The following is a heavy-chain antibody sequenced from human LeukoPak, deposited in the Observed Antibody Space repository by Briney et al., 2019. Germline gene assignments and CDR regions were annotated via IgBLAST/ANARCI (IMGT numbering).Heavy chain of an antibody. J-gene: IGHJ6*02. CDR3: AKDRRIAAAGKYGMDV. CDR2: IKWNSGSI. Sequence: GGSLRLSCAASGFTFDDYAMHWVRQAPGKGLEWVSTIKWNSGSIGYADSVKGRFTISRDNAKNALYLQMNSLRPEDRALYYCAKDRRIAAAGKYGMDVWGQGTWVTVS. D-gene: IGHD6-13*01. CDR1: GFTFDDYA. V-gene: IGHV3-9*01.